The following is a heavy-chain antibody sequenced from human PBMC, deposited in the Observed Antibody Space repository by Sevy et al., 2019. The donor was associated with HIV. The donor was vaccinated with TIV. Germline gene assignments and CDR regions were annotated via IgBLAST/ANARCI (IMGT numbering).Heavy chain of an antibody. Sequence: SETLSLTCTVSGDSISNKYWSWIRQPPGKGLEWIGYFSHSGTTNYNPSLKRGITISEDTSKNQFSLKLTSVTAADTAVYYVARTLMFPIRNFRNIQFDYWGQGILVTVSS. V-gene: IGHV4-59*01. D-gene: IGHD2-2*02. CDR2: FSHSGTT. CDR3: ARTLMFPIRNFRNIQFDY. CDR1: GDSISNKY. J-gene: IGHJ4*02.